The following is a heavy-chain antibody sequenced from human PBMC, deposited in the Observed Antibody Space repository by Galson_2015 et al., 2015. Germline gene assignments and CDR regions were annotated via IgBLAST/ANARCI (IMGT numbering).Heavy chain of an antibody. CDR3: ARQAVGSPGHFDL. J-gene: IGHJ3*01. CDR1: GYTFTGYY. V-gene: IGHV1-2*06. Sequence: SVKVSCKASGYTFTGYYMHWVRQAPGQGLEWMGRINPNSGGTNYAQKFQGRVTMTRDTSISTAYMELSRLRSDDTAVYYCARQAVGSPGHFDLWGQGTMVIVSS. D-gene: IGHD4-23*01. CDR2: INPNSGGT.